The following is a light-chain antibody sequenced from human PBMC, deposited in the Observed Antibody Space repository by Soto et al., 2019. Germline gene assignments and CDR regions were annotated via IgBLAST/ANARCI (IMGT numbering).Light chain of an antibody. CDR3: HKYTSAPFA. Sequence: DIQMTQSPSSLSASIGDRVTITCRASQGITDFLAWYQQKPGKVPKLLIYAASTLQSGVPPRFSGSGSGTDFTLTISSLQPEDVATFYCHKYTSAPFAFGPGTKVDIK. CDR1: QGITDF. CDR2: AAS. J-gene: IGKJ3*01. V-gene: IGKV1-27*01.